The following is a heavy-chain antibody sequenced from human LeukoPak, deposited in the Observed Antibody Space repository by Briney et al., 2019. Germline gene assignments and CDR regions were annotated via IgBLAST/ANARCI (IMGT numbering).Heavy chain of an antibody. CDR2: ISVYNGDT. CDR1: GYTFTNYG. Sequence: ASVKVSCKASGYTFTNYGICWVRQAPGQGLEWMGWISVYNGDTNYAQNVQGRVTMTTDTSTSTAYMELRSLRSDDTAVYYCARRPKFGSGSSDYWGQGTLVTVSS. V-gene: IGHV1-18*01. J-gene: IGHJ4*02. D-gene: IGHD3-10*01. CDR3: ARRPKFGSGSSDY.